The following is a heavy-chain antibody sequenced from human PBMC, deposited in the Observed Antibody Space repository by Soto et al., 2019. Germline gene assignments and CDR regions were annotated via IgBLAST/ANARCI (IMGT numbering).Heavy chain of an antibody. CDR2: MSRDDTT. D-gene: IGHD1-1*01. Sequence: EVQLLESGGGLVQPGGSLRLSCAASGFTFSIYALSWVRQAPGKGLEWVSGMSRDDTTYYADSVKGRFTVSRDNSKNTLFLQMNSLRAEDTATYYWAKKKTTMVSIFPGLYGMDVWGQGTTVTVAS. J-gene: IGHJ6*02. CDR3: AKKKTTMVSIFPGLYGMDV. CDR1: GFTFSIYA. V-gene: IGHV3-23*01.